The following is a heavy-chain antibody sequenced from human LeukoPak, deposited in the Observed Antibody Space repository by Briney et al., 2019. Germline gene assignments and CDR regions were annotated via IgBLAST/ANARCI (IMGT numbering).Heavy chain of an antibody. CDR2: ISGSGGST. D-gene: IGHD3-9*01. V-gene: IGHV3-23*01. CDR3: AKDLYFPGGS. J-gene: IGHJ4*02. Sequence: GGSLRLSCAASGFTFSSYAMSWVRQAPGKGLEWVSAISGSGGSTYYADSVKGRFTISRDNSKNTPYLRMNSLRAEDTAVYYCAKDLYFPGGSGGQGTLVTVSS. CDR1: GFTFSSYA.